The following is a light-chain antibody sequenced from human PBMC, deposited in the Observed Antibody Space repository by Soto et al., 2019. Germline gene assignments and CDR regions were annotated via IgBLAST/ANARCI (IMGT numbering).Light chain of an antibody. CDR1: QSISSW. J-gene: IGKJ1*01. V-gene: IGKV1-5*01. CDR2: DAS. Sequence: DIQMTQSPSTLSASVGDRVTITCRASQSISSWLAWYQQKPGKAPKLLIYDASSLESGVPSRFSGSGSGTEFTLTISSLQPEDFAIYYCQQFNTYPRTFGQGTTVELK. CDR3: QQFNTYPRT.